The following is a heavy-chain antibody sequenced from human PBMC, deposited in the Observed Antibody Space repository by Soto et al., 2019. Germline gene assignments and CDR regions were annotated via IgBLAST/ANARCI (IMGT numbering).Heavy chain of an antibody. Sequence: EVQLLESGGGLVQPGGSLRLSCAASGFTFSSYAMSWVRQAPGKGLEWVSAISGSGGSTYYADSVKGRFTISRDNFKSTPYLQMNSLRAEDAAVYYCAKMLKGCSYGGGGMDVWGQGTTVTVSS. J-gene: IGHJ6*02. D-gene: IGHD5-18*01. CDR1: GFTFSSYA. CDR3: AKMLKGCSYGGGGMDV. V-gene: IGHV3-23*01. CDR2: ISGSGGST.